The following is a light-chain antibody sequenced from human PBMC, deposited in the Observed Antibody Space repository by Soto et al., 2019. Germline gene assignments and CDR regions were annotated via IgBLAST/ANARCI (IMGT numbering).Light chain of an antibody. CDR2: DVS. CDR1: SGDVGGYDH. CDR3: ASYTGSYTLV. Sequence: QSALTQPASVSGSPGQSITISCTGTSGDVGGYDHVSWYQHHPGKAPKYMIYDVSYRPSGVSNRFSGSKSGNTASLTISGLQAEDEADYYCASYTGSYTLVFGGGTKLTVL. V-gene: IGLV2-14*03. J-gene: IGLJ3*02.